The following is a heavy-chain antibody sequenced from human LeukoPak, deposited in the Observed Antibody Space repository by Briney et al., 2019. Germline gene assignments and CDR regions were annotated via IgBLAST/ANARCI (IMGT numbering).Heavy chain of an antibody. CDR2: ISGSGGST. J-gene: IGHJ4*02. V-gene: IGHV3-23*01. Sequence: PGGSLRLSCAASGFTFSSYAMSWVRQAPGKGLEWVSAISGSGGSTYYADSVKGRFTISRDNSKNTLYLQMNSLRADDTALYYCAKDAPVNIVVVPAANSWGQGTLVTVSS. CDR3: AKDAPVNIVVVPAANS. D-gene: IGHD2-2*01. CDR1: GFTFSSYA.